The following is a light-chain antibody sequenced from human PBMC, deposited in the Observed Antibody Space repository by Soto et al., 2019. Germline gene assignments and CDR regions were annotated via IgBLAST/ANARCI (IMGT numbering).Light chain of an antibody. Sequence: QSVLTQPPSVSGTPGQMVTISCSGSSSNIGSNTVNWYQQLPGTAPKLLIYSNNQRPSGVPDRFSGSKSGTSASLAISGLQSEDEADYYCAAWDDSLNGPVVFGGGTKLTVL. CDR1: SSNIGSNT. CDR2: SNN. V-gene: IGLV1-44*01. J-gene: IGLJ2*01. CDR3: AAWDDSLNGPVV.